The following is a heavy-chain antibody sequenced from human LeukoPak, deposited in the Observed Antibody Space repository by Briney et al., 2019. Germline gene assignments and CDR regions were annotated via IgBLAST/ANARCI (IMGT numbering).Heavy chain of an antibody. J-gene: IGHJ3*02. CDR3: AGIYYGGPTHDAFDI. CDR1: GFTVSSNY. D-gene: IGHD3-10*01. Sequence: GGSPRLSCAASGFTVSSNYMSWVRQAPGKGLEWVSVIYSGGSTYYADSVKGRFTISRDNSKNTLYLQMNGLRAEDTAVYYCAGIYYGGPTHDAFDIWGQGTMVTVSS. V-gene: IGHV3-53*01. CDR2: IYSGGST.